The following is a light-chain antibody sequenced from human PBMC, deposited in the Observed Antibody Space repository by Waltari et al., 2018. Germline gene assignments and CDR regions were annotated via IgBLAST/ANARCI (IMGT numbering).Light chain of an antibody. Sequence: QTVVTQEPSLTVSPGGTVTLTCASSTGAVTSGYDPHWFQQKPEQAPSPLLSGINNKHPWTPGRISGSLLGGKAALTLSGVQPEDEADYYCLLSIGGAWVFGGGTKLTVL. CDR2: GIN. V-gene: IGLV7-43*01. CDR3: LLSIGGAWV. CDR1: TGAVTSGYD. J-gene: IGLJ3*02.